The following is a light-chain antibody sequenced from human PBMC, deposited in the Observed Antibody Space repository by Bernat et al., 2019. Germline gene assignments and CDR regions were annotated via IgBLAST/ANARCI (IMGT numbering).Light chain of an antibody. CDR2: RSN. CDR1: SNNVGNQG. J-gene: IGLJ2*01. V-gene: IGLV10-54*04. CDR3: SAWDTSLSGHVV. Sequence: QAGLTQPPSVSKDLRQTATLTCTGNSNNVGNQGAAWLQQHQGNPPKLLSYRSNNRPSGISERFSASRSGSTASLTITGLQPEDEADYYCSAWDTSLSGHVVIGGGTKLTVL.